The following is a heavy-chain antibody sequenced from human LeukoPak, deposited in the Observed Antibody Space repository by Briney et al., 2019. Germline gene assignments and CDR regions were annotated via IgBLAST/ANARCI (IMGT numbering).Heavy chain of an antibody. J-gene: IGHJ4*02. D-gene: IGHD5-12*01. CDR3: AGDVFIVATITSSGD. V-gene: IGHV3-21*01. CDR2: ISSSSSYI. Sequence: PGGSLRLSCAASGFTFSSYSMNWVRQAPGKGLEWVSSISSSSSYIYYADSVKGRFTISRDNAKNSLYLQMNSLRAEDTAVYYCAGDVFIVATITSSGDWGQGTLVTVSS. CDR1: GFTFSSYS.